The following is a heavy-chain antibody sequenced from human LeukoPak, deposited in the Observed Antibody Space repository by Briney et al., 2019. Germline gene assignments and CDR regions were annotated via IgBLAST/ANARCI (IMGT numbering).Heavy chain of an antibody. Sequence: GGSLRLSCAASGFTFDDYAMHWVRQAPGKGLEWVSGISWNSGSIGYADSVKGRFTISRDNAKNSLYLQMNSLRAEDTALYYCAKDIRGYYGSGSPTFDYWGQGTLVTVSS. CDR2: ISWNSGSI. CDR1: GFTFDDYA. J-gene: IGHJ4*02. CDR3: AKDIRGYYGSGSPTFDY. D-gene: IGHD3-10*01. V-gene: IGHV3-9*01.